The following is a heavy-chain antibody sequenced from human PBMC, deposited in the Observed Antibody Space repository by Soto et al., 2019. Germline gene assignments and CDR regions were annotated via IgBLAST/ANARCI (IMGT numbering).Heavy chain of an antibody. CDR2: IHERGVT. J-gene: IGHJ4*02. Sequence: SETLSLTCNVSGGSVSDYYWSWIRQAPGKGLEWIGYIHERGVTNYNPSLKSRVTMSVDTSKNQFSLTLRSVHTADTAIYFCARDPAGDYGHWGRGTLVTVSA. V-gene: IGHV4-59*02. CDR3: ARDPAGDYGH. CDR1: GGSVSDYY. D-gene: IGHD4-17*01.